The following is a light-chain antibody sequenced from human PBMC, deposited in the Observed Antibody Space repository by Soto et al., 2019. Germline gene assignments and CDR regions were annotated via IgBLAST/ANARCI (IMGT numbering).Light chain of an antibody. CDR3: QQYGSSPYT. V-gene: IGKV3-20*01. J-gene: IGKJ2*01. CDR1: QSVSSSY. Sequence: EIVLTQSPGTLSLSPGERATLSCRASQSVSSSYLAWYQQKPGQAPRLLIYGASSRATGIPDRFSGSGSGTDFTLTISRLEPEDFAVYYYQQYGSSPYTFGKGTKLEIK. CDR2: GAS.